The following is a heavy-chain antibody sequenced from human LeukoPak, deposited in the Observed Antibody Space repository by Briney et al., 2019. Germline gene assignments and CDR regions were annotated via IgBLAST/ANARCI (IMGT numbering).Heavy chain of an antibody. CDR3: ARVYYASWSGQPLSQHWLDP. CDR1: GFTFSSYS. D-gene: IGHD3-3*01. CDR2: ISSTSSTI. J-gene: IGHJ5*02. V-gene: IGHV3-48*04. Sequence: PGGSLRLSCAASGFTFSSYSMNWVRQAPGKGLEWVSYISSTSSTIYYGDSVKGRFTISRDNAKNSLYLQMNGLRVEDTAVYYCARVYYASWSGQPLSQHWLDPWGQGTLVTVSS.